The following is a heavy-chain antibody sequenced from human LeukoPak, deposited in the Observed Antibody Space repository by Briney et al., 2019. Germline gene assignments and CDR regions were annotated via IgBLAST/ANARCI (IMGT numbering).Heavy chain of an antibody. V-gene: IGHV3-30-3*01. CDR1: GFTFSSYA. CDR3: ARPGYCSSTSCAPYYFDY. Sequence: GGSLRLSCAASGFTFSSYAMHWVRQAPGEGLEWVAVISYDGSNKYYADSVKGRFTISRDNSKNTLYLQMNSLRAEDTAVYYCARPGYCSSTSCAPYYFDYWGQGTLVTVSS. J-gene: IGHJ4*02. D-gene: IGHD2-2*01. CDR2: ISYDGSNK.